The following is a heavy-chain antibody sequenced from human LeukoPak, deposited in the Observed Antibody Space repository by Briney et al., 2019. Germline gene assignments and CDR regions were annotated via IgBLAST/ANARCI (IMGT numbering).Heavy chain of an antibody. V-gene: IGHV3-21*01. D-gene: IGHD3-10*01. CDR1: GFTLSSLA. J-gene: IGHJ4*02. CDR2: SGTRSGTK. CDR3: LLQMTYGALSDPDF. Sequence: PGGSLRLSCAASGFTLSSLAMHWVRQAPGKGLEWVSSSGTRSGTKYYADSVMGRFTISRDSAMNSVSLQINSLRAEDTAVYYCLLQMTYGALSDPDFRGQGTLVTVSS.